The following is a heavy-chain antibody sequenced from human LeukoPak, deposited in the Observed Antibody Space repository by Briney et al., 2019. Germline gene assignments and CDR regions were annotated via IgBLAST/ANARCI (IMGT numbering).Heavy chain of an antibody. CDR2: IYYRGST. CDR3: ARLGGSSQFDY. V-gene: IGHV4-59*01. CDR1: GGSISSYY. Sequence: PSETLSLTCKVSGGSISSYYWSWIRQPPGKGLEWIGYIYYRGSTNYNSSLKSRVTVSLDTSKSQFSLKLSSVTAADTAVYYCARLGGSSQFDYWGQGIPVTVSS. J-gene: IGHJ4*02. D-gene: IGHD1-26*01.